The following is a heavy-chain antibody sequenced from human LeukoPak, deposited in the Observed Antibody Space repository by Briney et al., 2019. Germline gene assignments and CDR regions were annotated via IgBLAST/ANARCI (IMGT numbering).Heavy chain of an antibody. CDR1: GGSISSYY. Sequence: SETLSLTCTVSGGSISSYYWNWIRQPPGKGLEWIGYVYYSGSTNYNPSLKSRVTMSVDTSKNQFSLKLSSVTAADTAVYYCARSPRMLLGNFDYWGQGTLVTVSS. J-gene: IGHJ4*02. CDR3: ARSPRMLLGNFDY. D-gene: IGHD2-15*01. V-gene: IGHV4-59*01. CDR2: VYYSGST.